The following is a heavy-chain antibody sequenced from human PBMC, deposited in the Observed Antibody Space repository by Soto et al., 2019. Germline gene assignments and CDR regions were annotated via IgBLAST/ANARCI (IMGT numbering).Heavy chain of an antibody. CDR1: GFTFSDYY. J-gene: IGHJ6*02. V-gene: IGHV3-11*06. CDR2: ISSSSSYT. Sequence: GGSLRLSCAASGFTFSDYYMSWIRQAPGKGLEWVSYISSSSSYTNYADSVKGRFTISRDNAKNSLYLQMNSLRAEDTAVYYCARTVTDGSDYYYGMDVWGQGTTVTVSS. CDR3: ARTVTDGSDYYYGMDV. D-gene: IGHD4-17*01.